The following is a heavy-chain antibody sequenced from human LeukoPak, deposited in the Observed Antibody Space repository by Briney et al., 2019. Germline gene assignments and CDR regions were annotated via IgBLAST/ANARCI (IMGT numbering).Heavy chain of an antibody. Sequence: GGSLRLSCAASGFTFSSYAMSWVRQAPGKGLEWVSAISGSGGSTYYADFVKGRFTISRDNSKNTLYLQMNSLRTEDTAVYYCAKSWTLRGNFDYWGQGALVTVSS. CDR1: GFTFSSYA. V-gene: IGHV3-23*01. CDR3: AKSWTLRGNFDY. D-gene: IGHD3-10*01. J-gene: IGHJ4*02. CDR2: ISGSGGST.